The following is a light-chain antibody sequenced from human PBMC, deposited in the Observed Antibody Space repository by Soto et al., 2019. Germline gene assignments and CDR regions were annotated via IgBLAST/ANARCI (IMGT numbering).Light chain of an antibody. J-gene: IGKJ1*01. V-gene: IGKV1-5*01. CDR1: QTISSW. CDR2: DVS. CDR3: QHYKMYSPWT. Sequence: DIQMTQSPSTLSVSVGDRVTITCRASQTISSWLAWYQQKPGKAPKLLIYDVSSLQSGVPSRFSGSGSGTEFTLTISSLQPDDFATYYCQHYKMYSPWTFGQGTKVDIK.